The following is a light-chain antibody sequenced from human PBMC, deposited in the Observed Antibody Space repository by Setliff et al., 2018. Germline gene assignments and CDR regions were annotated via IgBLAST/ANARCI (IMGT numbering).Light chain of an antibody. CDR3: SSYTTTTTPVI. V-gene: IGLV2-14*01. J-gene: IGLJ2*01. CDR2: DVS. Sequence: SVLTQPASVSGSPGQSITISCTGTSSDVGGYNYVSWYQQHPGKAPKLTIYDVSNRPSGVSNRFSGSKSGNTASLTISGLQAEDEADYYCSSYTTTTTPVIFGGGTK. CDR1: SSDVGGYNY.